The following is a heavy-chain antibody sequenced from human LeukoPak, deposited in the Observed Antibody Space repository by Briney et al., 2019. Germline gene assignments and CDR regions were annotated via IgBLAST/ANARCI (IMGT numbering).Heavy chain of an antibody. J-gene: IGHJ4*02. Sequence: GGSLRLSCAASGFTFSSYAIHWVRQAPGKGLEWVAVISYDGSNKYYADSVKGRFTISRDNSKNTLYLQMNSLRAEDTAVYYCARDRPPHIAAAGENFDYWGQGTLVTVSS. D-gene: IGHD6-13*01. V-gene: IGHV3-30*01. CDR3: ARDRPPHIAAAGENFDY. CDR1: GFTFSSYA. CDR2: ISYDGSNK.